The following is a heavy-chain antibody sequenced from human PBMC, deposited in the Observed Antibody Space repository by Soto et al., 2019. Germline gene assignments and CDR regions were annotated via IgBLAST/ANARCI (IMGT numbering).Heavy chain of an antibody. V-gene: IGHV1-18*01. CDR2: ISVYNGNT. D-gene: IGHD3-3*02. J-gene: IGHJ4*01. CDR1: GYTFTSYG. CDR3: AILAVPPAFEI. Sequence: ASVKVSCKASGYTFTSYGISWVRQAPGQGLEWMGWISVYNGNTNYAPNLQGRVTLTTDTSTSTAYMELRSLRSEDTAIYFCAILAVPPAFEIWGQGTLVTVSS.